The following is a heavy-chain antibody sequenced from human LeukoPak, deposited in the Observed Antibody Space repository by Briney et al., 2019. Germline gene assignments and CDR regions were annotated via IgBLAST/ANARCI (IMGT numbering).Heavy chain of an antibody. CDR2: LSWNSATI. Sequence: SLRLSCEASGFRFDDYAMHWVRLVPGKGLEWVSGLSWNSATIGYRDSVKGRFTISRDNAKNSLYLQMNSLRGEDTALYYCAKAQFGSNSYNLDSWGQGTLVTVSS. CDR3: AKAQFGSNSYNLDS. V-gene: IGHV3-9*01. J-gene: IGHJ4*02. CDR1: GFRFDDYA. D-gene: IGHD4-23*01.